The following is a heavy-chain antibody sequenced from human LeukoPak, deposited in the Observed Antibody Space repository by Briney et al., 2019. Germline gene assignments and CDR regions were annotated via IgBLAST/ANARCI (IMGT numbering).Heavy chain of an antibody. CDR3: AKDNDYGDYLADY. CDR1: GFTFSSYA. V-gene: IGHV3-23*01. D-gene: IGHD4-17*01. CDR2: ISGSGTST. Sequence: GGSLRPSCTASGFTFSSYAMSWVRQGPGKGLEWVSAISGSGTSTYYADSMRGRFTISRDNSKNTLYLQMNSLRAEDTAVYYCAKDNDYGDYLADYWGQGTLVTVSS. J-gene: IGHJ4*02.